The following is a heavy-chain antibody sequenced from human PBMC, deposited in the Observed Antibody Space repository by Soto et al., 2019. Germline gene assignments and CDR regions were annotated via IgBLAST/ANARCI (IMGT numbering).Heavy chain of an antibody. Sequence: EVQLVESGGTLVEPGRSLRLSCAASGFTFDDYAMHWVRQAPGKGLEWVASISWNSGSIGYADSVKGRFTISRDNAKNSLSLQMNSLRPEDTALYYCVTDKLSNNTWYLDYGGQGTLATVSS. CDR2: ISWNSGSI. CDR1: GFTFDDYA. V-gene: IGHV3-9*01. D-gene: IGHD6-13*01. CDR3: VTDKLSNNTWYLDY. J-gene: IGHJ4*02.